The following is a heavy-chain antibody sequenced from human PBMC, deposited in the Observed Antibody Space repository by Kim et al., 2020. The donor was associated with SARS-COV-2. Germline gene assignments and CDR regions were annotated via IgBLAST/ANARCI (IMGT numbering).Heavy chain of an antibody. V-gene: IGHV4-59*09. D-gene: IGHD3-3*01. Sequence: PSLKSRVTISVDTSKNQFSLKLSSVTAADTAVYYCARGQEDTIFGVVALDYWGQGTLVTVSS. J-gene: IGHJ4*02. CDR3: ARGQEDTIFGVVALDY.